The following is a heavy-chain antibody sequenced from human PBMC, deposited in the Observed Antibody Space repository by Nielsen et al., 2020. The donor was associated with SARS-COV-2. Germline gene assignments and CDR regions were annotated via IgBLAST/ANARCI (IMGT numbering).Heavy chain of an antibody. CDR3: AREIRGPRASGDY. CDR1: GYTLTELS. V-gene: IGHV1-24*01. CDR2: FDPEDGET. J-gene: IGHJ4*02. Sequence: ASVKVSCKVSGYTLTELSMHWVRQAPGKGLEWMGGFDPEDGETIYAQKFQGRVTMTRDTSTSTVYMELSSLRSEDTAVYYCAREIRGPRASGDYWGQGTLVTVSS.